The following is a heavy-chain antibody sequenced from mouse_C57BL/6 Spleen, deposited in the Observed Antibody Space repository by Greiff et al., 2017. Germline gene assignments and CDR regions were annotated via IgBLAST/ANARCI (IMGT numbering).Heavy chain of an antibody. V-gene: IGHV1-26*01. Sequence: EVQLQQSGPELVKPGASVKISCKASGYTFTDYYMNWVKQSPGKSLEWIGDINPNNGGTSYNQKFKGKATLTVDKSSSTAYMALRSLTSEDSAVYYCASEVRGRVYWGQGTTLTVSS. CDR3: ASEVRGRVY. J-gene: IGHJ2*01. CDR2: INPNNGGT. CDR1: GYTFTDYY. D-gene: IGHD1-1*01.